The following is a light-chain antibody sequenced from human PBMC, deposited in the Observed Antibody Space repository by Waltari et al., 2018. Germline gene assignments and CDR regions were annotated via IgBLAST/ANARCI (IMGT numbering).Light chain of an antibody. CDR1: QGISTS. CDR3: QQLSSYPLT. Sequence: DIQFTQSPSFLSASVGDRVTITCRASQGISTSLAWYQQKSGKAPNLLIYASTLQSGVPSRFSGHGSGTEFTLTITTLQPEDFGTYYCQQLSSYPLTFGGGTKLEI. CDR2: AS. J-gene: IGKJ4*01. V-gene: IGKV1-9*01.